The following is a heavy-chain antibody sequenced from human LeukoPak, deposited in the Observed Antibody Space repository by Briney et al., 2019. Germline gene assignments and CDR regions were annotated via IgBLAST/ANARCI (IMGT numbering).Heavy chain of an antibody. CDR1: GFTVSSNY. CDR2: IYSGGRT. CDR3: TRAASSGPLFTYHMDV. J-gene: IGHJ6*03. D-gene: IGHD3-22*01. Sequence: GGSLRLSCAASGFTVSSNYMSWVRQAPGKGLEWVSVIYSGGRTDYADSVKGRFTISRDNSKNTLYLQMNSVRVEDRAVYYCTRAASSGPLFTYHMDVWRKGTTVTV. V-gene: IGHV3-53*01.